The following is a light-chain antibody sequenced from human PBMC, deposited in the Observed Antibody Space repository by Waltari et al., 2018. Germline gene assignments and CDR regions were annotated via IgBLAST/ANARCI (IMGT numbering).Light chain of an antibody. CDR1: QGVSTY. J-gene: IGKJ1*01. CDR2: ASS. CDR3: QQYHTYPWT. V-gene: IGKV1-8*01. Sequence: AIRMTQSPASLSASTGDRVPISCLASQGVSTYLAWYQQKPGKAPSLLIYASSTLESGVPSKFSGSGSGTDFTLTISCLQSEDFATYYCQQYHTYPWTFGQGTKVEI.